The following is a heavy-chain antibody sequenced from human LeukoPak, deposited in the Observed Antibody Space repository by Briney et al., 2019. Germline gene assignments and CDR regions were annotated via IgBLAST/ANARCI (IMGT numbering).Heavy chain of an antibody. CDR2: VSGTGGAT. V-gene: IGHV3-23*01. CDR3: VKDPRDTYGTNWFVS. D-gene: IGHD2-21*01. CDR1: GFIFWNYA. Sequence: GGSLRLSCVASGFIFWNYAMSWVRQAPGKGLQWVSQVSGTGGATWYAGFARDRFTISRDNAKKTLYLQMSGLRVEDTAMYYCVKDPRDTYGTNWFVSWGQGTLLIVSS. J-gene: IGHJ5*01.